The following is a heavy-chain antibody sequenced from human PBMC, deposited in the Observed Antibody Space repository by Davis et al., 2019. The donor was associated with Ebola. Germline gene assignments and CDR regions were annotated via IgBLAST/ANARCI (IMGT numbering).Heavy chain of an antibody. CDR3: ARDLVGSTSGGY. D-gene: IGHD1-26*01. V-gene: IGHV3-30*03. CDR1: GFTFSSYG. J-gene: IGHJ4*02. Sequence: PGGSLRLSCAASGFTFSSYGMHWVRQAPGKGLEWVAVISYDGSNKYYADSVKGRFTISRDNSKNTLYLQMNSLRAEDTAMYYCARDLVGSTSGGYWGQGTLVTVSS. CDR2: ISYDGSNK.